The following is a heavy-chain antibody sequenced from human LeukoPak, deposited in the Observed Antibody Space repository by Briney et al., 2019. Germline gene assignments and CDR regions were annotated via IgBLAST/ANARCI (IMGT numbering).Heavy chain of an antibody. J-gene: IGHJ1*01. CDR3: VRGPYCSGGTCYFAEYFQH. V-gene: IGHV3-72*01. CDR2: TRNKVNSYTT. CDR1: GFTFSDHY. Sequence: SGGSLRLSCAVSGFTFSDHYMDWVRQAPGKGLEWVGRTRNKVNSYTTDYAASVKGRFTISRDDSKNSLYLQMNSLKTEDTAVYYCVRGPYCSGGTCYFAEYFQHWGQGALVTVSS. D-gene: IGHD2-15*01.